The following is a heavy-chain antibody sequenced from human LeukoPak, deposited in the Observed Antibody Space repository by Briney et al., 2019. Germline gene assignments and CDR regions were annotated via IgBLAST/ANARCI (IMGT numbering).Heavy chain of an antibody. CDR2: IYSSGST. D-gene: IGHD3-22*01. V-gene: IGHV4-39*07. J-gene: IGHJ4*02. CDR3: ARGGSGYYSIWTAGRGYYFDY. CDR1: GASVSGSPYY. Sequence: SETLSLTCTVSGASVSGSPYYWGWIRQPPGKGLEWIGSIYSSGSTYYNTSLQSRVTISIETSKNQFSLKLSSVTAADTAVYYCARGGSGYYSIWTAGRGYYFDYWGQGTLVTVSS.